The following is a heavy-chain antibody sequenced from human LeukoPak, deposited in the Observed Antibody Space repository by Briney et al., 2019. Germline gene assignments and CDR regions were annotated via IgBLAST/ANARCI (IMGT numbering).Heavy chain of an antibody. CDR2: IRYDGSHK. J-gene: IGHJ6*03. D-gene: IGHD3-16*02. Sequence: PGGSLRLSCAASGFTFSSYGMHWVRQAPGKGLEWVAFIRYDGSHKYYADSWKGRVTISRDNSNNTLHLQMSSLRVEDTAVYFCAKLLSTTNNFYYYYMDVWGKGTTVTVSS. CDR1: GFTFSSYG. CDR3: AKLLSTTNNFYYYYMDV. V-gene: IGHV3-30*02.